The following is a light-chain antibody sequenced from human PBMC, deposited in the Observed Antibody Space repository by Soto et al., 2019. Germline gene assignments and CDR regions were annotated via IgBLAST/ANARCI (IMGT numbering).Light chain of an antibody. CDR1: SSDVGAYNY. CDR3: SSFASSRVYV. Sequence: QSALTQPASVSGSPGQSITISCTGTSSDVGAYNYVSWYQQHPGKAPKLMIYEVSNRPSGVSNRFSGSKSGNTASLTISRLQAEDEADYFCSSFASSRVYVFGGGTKLTV. V-gene: IGLV2-14*01. J-gene: IGLJ1*01. CDR2: EVS.